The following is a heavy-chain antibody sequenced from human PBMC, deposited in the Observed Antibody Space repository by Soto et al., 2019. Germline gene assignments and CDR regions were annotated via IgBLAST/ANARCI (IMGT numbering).Heavy chain of an antibody. CDR3: ARDRVQLERNYYYYGMDV. V-gene: IGHV4-39*02. J-gene: IGHJ6*02. CDR2: IYYSGST. Sequence: SETLSLTSPVSGGSISSSSYYWGWIRQPPGKGLEWIGSIYYSGSTYYNPSLKSRVTISVDTSKNQFSLKLSSVTAADTAVYYCARDRVQLERNYYYYGMDVWGQGTTVTVSS. D-gene: IGHD1-1*01. CDR1: GGSISSSSYY.